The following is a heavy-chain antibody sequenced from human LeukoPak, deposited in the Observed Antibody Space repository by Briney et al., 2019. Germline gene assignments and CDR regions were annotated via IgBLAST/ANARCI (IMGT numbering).Heavy chain of an antibody. CDR3: ARDSGDSSGYYLAGGGPFDY. J-gene: IGHJ4*02. D-gene: IGHD3-22*01. CDR2: IIPILGIA. V-gene: IGHV1-69*04. Sequence: GASVKVSCKASGGTFSGYTISWVRQAPGQGLEWMGRIIPILGIANYAQKFQGRVTITADKSTSTAYMELSSLRSEDTAVYYCARDSGDSSGYYLAGGGPFDYWGQGTLVTVSS. CDR1: GGTFSGYT.